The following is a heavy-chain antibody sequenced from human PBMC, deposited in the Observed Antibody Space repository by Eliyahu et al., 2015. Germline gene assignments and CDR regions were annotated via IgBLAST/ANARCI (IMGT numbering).Heavy chain of an antibody. CDR1: GGYIASGTYY. Sequence: QVQLQESGPGLVRSSETVSLSCTVSGGYIASGTYYWTWIRQAAGKGLQWIGRVSPPRATNNNPSLKSRVSISVDAPNNKFSLQLTSATAADTAIYFCARDRAHYYDTSAWFDRWGQGTLVTVSS. CDR3: ARDRAHYYDTSAWFDR. CDR2: VSPPRAT. V-gene: IGHV4-61*02. J-gene: IGHJ5*02. D-gene: IGHD3-22*01.